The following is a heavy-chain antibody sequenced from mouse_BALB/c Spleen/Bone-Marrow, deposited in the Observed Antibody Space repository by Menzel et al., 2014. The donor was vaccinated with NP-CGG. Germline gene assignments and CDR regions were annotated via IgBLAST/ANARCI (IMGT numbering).Heavy chain of an antibody. D-gene: IGHD1-1*01. CDR3: VRRYYGSSFSYFDY. Sequence: EVHLVESGGGLVQPGGSRKLSCAASGFTFSSFGMHWVRQAPEKGLEWVAYINSGSSTIYYADTVKGRFTISRDNPKNPLFLQMTSLRSEDTAMYYCVRRYYGSSFSYFDYWGQGTTLTVSS. J-gene: IGHJ2*01. V-gene: IGHV5-17*02. CDR1: GFTFSSFG. CDR2: INSGSSTI.